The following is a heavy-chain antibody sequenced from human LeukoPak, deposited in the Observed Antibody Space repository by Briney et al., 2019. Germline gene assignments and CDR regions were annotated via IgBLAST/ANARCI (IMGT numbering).Heavy chain of an antibody. Sequence: SETLSLTCTVSGGSISSYYWSWIRQPAGKGLEWIGRIYSSGSTYYNPSLKSRVTMSVDTSKNQFTLKLSSVTAADTGVYYCARDAYYYDTSGYHQNDYWGQGTLVTVSS. J-gene: IGHJ4*02. CDR3: ARDAYYYDTSGYHQNDY. CDR2: IYSSGST. V-gene: IGHV4-4*07. CDR1: GGSISSYY. D-gene: IGHD3-22*01.